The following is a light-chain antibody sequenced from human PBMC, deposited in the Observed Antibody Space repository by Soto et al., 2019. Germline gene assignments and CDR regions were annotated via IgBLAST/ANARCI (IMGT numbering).Light chain of an antibody. CDR2: DAS. J-gene: IGKJ4*01. Sequence: DTQMTQSPSSLSASVGDTVTITCQASRDIADSLNWYQQRAGQAPKLLIYDASNFQSGVPARFSGSGTGTSFILNINRLQPEDYAPDYCQQYDDPFTFGGGTKVEIK. V-gene: IGKV1-33*01. CDR1: RDIADS. CDR3: QQYDDPFT.